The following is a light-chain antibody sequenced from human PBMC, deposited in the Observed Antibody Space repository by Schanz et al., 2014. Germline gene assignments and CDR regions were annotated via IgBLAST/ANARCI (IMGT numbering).Light chain of an antibody. V-gene: IGKV1-39*01. Sequence: DIQMTQSPSSLSASVGDRVTITCRASQSISSYLNWYQQKPGKAPKLLIYAASSLQSGVPSRFSGSGSGTEFTLTISDLQPEDVATYFCQQTYTTPLTFGGGTKV. CDR2: AAS. J-gene: IGKJ4*01. CDR3: QQTYTTPLT. CDR1: QSISSY.